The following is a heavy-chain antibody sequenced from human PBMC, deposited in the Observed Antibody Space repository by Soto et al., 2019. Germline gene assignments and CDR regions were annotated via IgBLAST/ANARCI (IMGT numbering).Heavy chain of an antibody. CDR2: ISYDGSNK. CDR3: AKVRSYYYSSGLDV. J-gene: IGHJ6*04. CDR1: GFTFSSYA. Sequence: PGGSLRLSCAASGFTFSSYAMHWVRQAPGKGLEWVAVISYDGSNKYYADSVKGRFTISRDNSKSTLYLQMNSLRAEDTALYYCAKVRSYYYSSGLDVWGKGTTVTFSS. V-gene: IGHV3-30-3*01.